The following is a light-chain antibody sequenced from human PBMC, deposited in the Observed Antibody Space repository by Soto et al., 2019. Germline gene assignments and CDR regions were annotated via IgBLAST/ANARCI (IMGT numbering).Light chain of an antibody. CDR1: QGISDR. J-gene: IGKJ5*01. CDR2: SAS. CDR3: QQRDGYPIT. V-gene: IGKV1-9*01. Sequence: DIQLTQSPSFLSASVGDRVTITCRASQGISDRLAWYQQRPGKALNLLIHSASSLQSGVPLRFSGSGSGTEFTLTISSLQPADFATYYCQQRDGYPITFGQGTRLEMK.